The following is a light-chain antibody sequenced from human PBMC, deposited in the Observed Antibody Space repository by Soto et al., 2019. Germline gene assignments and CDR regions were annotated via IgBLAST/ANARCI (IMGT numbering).Light chain of an antibody. V-gene: IGKV1-39*01. CDR2: AAV. Sequence: DIQMTQSPSSLSASVGDRVTITCRASQSISSYLNWYQQKPGKAPKLLIYAAVSLLSGVPSRFRGSGAGTDFILTISRLQPEDFATYYCQQSYSTLLFTFGPGTKVDIK. J-gene: IGKJ3*01. CDR3: QQSYSTLLFT. CDR1: QSISSY.